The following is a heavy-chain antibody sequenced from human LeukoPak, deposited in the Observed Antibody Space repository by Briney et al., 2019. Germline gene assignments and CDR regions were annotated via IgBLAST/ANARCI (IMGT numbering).Heavy chain of an antibody. CDR1: GGSISSRSYY. D-gene: IGHD4/OR15-4a*01. Sequence: SETLSLTCTVSGGSISSRSYYWGWIRQPPGKGLGWIGSMYYSGNTYYNPSLKSRVTISVDTSKNQFSLKLSSVTAADTAVYYCARKVRPDYSRFDYWGQGTLVTVSS. J-gene: IGHJ4*02. CDR3: ARKVRPDYSRFDY. CDR2: MYYSGNT. V-gene: IGHV4-39*01.